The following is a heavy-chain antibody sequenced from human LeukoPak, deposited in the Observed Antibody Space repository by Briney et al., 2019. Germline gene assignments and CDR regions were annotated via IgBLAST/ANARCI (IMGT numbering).Heavy chain of an antibody. CDR2: INPNSGGT. J-gene: IGHJ4*02. CDR3: ARDPAFYCSGGSCYPY. D-gene: IGHD2-15*01. CDR1: GYTFTGYY. V-gene: IGHV1-2*02. Sequence: GASVKVSCKASGYTFTGYYMHWVRQAPGQGLEWMGWINPNSGGTNYAQKFQGRVTMTRDTSISTAYMELSRLRSDDTAVYYCARDPAFYCSGGSCYPYWAQGTLVTVSS.